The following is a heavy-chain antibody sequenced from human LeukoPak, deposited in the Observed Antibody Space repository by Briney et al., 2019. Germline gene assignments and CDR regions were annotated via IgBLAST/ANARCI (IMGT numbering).Heavy chain of an antibody. D-gene: IGHD1-1*01. J-gene: IGHJ4*02. Sequence: GGSLRLPCAASGFTFSNYAMTWVRQAPGRGLECVSVISASGGNTDYADSVMGRFTISRDNSKNMVFLQMKSLRAEDTAVYYCAKVVGTGTTPTDYWGQGTLVTVSS. CDR3: AKVVGTGTTPTDY. CDR1: GFTFSNYA. V-gene: IGHV3-23*01. CDR2: ISASGGNT.